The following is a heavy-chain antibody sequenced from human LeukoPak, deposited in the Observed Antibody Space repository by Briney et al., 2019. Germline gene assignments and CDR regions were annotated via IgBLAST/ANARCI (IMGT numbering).Heavy chain of an antibody. J-gene: IGHJ4*02. D-gene: IGHD1-1*01. CDR3: AREEELEGPYFDY. Sequence: PSETLSLTCTVSGGSISSSSYYWGWIRQPAGKGLEWIGRIYTSGSTNYNPSLKSRVTISVDKSKDQFSLKLSSVTAADTAVYYCAREEELEGPYFDYWGQGTLVTVSS. CDR2: IYTSGST. V-gene: IGHV4-61*02. CDR1: GGSISSSSYY.